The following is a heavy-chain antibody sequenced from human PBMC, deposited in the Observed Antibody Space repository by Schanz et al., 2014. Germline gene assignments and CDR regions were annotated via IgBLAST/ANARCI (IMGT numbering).Heavy chain of an antibody. Sequence: QVQLVESGGCVVQFGRSLRLSCVASGFTFRSYGMHWVRQAPGKGLGWVTVIWYDENNKYYADSVKGRFTMSRDNSKNTLYLQMNSRRAEDTAVYYGGRRKYRRKINFDYWGRGTLLTVSS. V-gene: IGHV3-33*01. CDR1: GFTFRSYG. CDR2: IWYDENNK. J-gene: IGHJ4*02. CDR3: GRRKYRRKINFDY. D-gene: IGHD2-2*01.